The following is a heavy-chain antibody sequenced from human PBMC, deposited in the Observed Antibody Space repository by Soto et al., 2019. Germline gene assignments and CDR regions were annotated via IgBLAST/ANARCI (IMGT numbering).Heavy chain of an antibody. Sequence: PGGSLRLSCAASGFTFSDIAMHWVRQASGKGLEWVGRIDRKTYNYATTYGASVKGRFTISRDDSKNMVYLQMNSLRAEDTAVYYCARDPRITMIVVVIIPYFDYWGQGTLVTVSS. CDR2: IDRKTYNYAT. D-gene: IGHD3-22*01. CDR1: GFTFSDIA. CDR3: ARDPRITMIVVVIIPYFDY. J-gene: IGHJ4*02. V-gene: IGHV3-73*01.